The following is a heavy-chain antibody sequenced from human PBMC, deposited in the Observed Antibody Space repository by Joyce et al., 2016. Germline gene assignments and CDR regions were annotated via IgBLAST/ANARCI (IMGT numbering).Heavy chain of an antibody. CDR1: GGFISSGPYY. J-gene: IGHJ4*02. Sequence: QVQLQESGPGLVKPSQTLSLTCTVSGGFISSGPYYWSWIRQHPGKGVEWIGFIYYSGSTYYNPSLQSRVTISVDTSKNQFSLKLSSVTAADTAVYYCAREVAHIEHYFDYWGQGTLVTVSS. CDR3: AREVAHIEHYFDY. V-gene: IGHV4-31*03. CDR2: IYYSGST.